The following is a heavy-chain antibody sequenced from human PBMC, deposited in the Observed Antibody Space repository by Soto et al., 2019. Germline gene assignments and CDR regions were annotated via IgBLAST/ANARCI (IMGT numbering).Heavy chain of an antibody. CDR2: IWYDGSNK. CDR3: ARDGLRFLEWSSNWFDP. J-gene: IGHJ5*02. Sequence: LRLSCAASGFTFSSYGMHWVRQAPGKGLEWVAVIWYDGSNKYYADSVKGRFTISRDNSKNTLYLQMNSLRAEDTAVYYCARDGLRFLEWSSNWFDPWGQGTLVTVSS. CDR1: GFTFSSYG. D-gene: IGHD3-3*01. V-gene: IGHV3-33*01.